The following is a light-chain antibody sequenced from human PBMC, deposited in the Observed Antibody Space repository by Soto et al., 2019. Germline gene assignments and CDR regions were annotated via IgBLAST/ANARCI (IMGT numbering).Light chain of an antibody. CDR3: QQYDSSPPIT. J-gene: IGKJ5*01. V-gene: IGKV3-20*01. CDR2: DAS. Sequence: IVIKACPGSVSLSLVEGAPLSCRAIQSVSSNYLAWYQQRFGQAPRLLIYDASRRATGIPDRFSGSGSGTDFTLTISGLEPEDFAVYSCQQYDSSPPITYGQGTRLENK. CDR1: QSVSSNY.